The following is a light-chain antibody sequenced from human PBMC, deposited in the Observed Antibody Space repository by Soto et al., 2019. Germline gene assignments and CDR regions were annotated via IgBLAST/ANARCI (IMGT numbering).Light chain of an antibody. CDR2: DNN. CDR3: GPWDSSLSSVV. Sequence: QSVLTQPPSVSAAPGQKVTISCSGSSSNIGNNYVSWYQQLPGTAPKLLIYDNNKRPSGIPDRFSGSKSGTSATLVITGLQTGDEADYYFGPWDSSLSSVVFGGGTKLTVL. CDR1: SSNIGNNY. V-gene: IGLV1-51*01. J-gene: IGLJ2*01.